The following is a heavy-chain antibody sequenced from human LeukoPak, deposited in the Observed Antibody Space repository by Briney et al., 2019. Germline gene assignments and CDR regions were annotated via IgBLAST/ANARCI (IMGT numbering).Heavy chain of an antibody. CDR2: IYHSGST. Sequence: PSETLSLTCTVSGGSISSSSYYWGWIRQPPGKGLEWIGIIYHSGSTYYNPSLKSRVTISVDTSKNQFSLNLSSVTAADTAVYYCARQFSLAPYFFDYWGQGTLVTV. CDR1: GGSISSSSYY. CDR3: ARQFSLAPYFFDY. D-gene: IGHD3-3*02. J-gene: IGHJ4*02. V-gene: IGHV4-39*01.